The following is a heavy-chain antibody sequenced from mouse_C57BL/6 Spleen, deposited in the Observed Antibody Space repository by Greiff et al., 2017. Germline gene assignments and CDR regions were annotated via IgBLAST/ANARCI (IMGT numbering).Heavy chain of an antibody. Sequence: QVQLQQSGAELARPGASVKLSCKASGYTFTSYGISWVKQRTGQGLEWIGEIYPRSGNTYYNEKFKGKATLTADKSSSTAYMELRSLTSEDSAVYFCARGGTTVVAPCDYWGQGTTLTVSS. V-gene: IGHV1-81*01. D-gene: IGHD1-1*01. CDR2: IYPRSGNT. CDR3: ARGGTTVVAPCDY. CDR1: GYTFTSYG. J-gene: IGHJ2*01.